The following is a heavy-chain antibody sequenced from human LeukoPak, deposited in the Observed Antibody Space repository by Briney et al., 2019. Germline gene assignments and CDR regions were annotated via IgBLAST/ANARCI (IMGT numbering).Heavy chain of an antibody. D-gene: IGHD4-11*01. J-gene: IGHJ4*02. V-gene: IGHV3-74*03. CDR1: GFSFSSYW. CDR2: SNPDGSTT. Sequence: PGGSLRLSCAASGFSFSSYWMHWVRQAPGKGLVWVSRSNPDGSTTTYADSVKGRFTISRDNAKNTLYLQMNSLRVEDTAVYYCASGKMTAVRSFDYWGQGTLVTVSS. CDR3: ASGKMTAVRSFDY.